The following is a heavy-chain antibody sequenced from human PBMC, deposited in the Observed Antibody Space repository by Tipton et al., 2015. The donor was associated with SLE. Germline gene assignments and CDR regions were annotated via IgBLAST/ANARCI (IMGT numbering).Heavy chain of an antibody. D-gene: IGHD3-3*01. J-gene: IGHJ5*01. Sequence: TLSLTCTVYGGSFSSYYWSWIRQSPGKGLEWIGHMYHSGSTNYNPSLASRVTISLEKSKNQLSLTLKSVTTADTAMYYCARGTPFMEWERNWFDPWGQGTLVTVSS. CDR2: MYHSGST. CDR3: ARGTPFMEWERNWFDP. CDR1: GGSFSSYY. V-gene: IGHV4-59*01.